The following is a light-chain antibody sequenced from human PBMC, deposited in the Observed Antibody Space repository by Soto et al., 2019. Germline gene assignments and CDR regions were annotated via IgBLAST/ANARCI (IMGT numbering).Light chain of an antibody. CDR3: SSYTSSVSVV. J-gene: IGLJ2*01. CDR2: DVS. Sequence: QSALTQSASVSGSPGQSITISCTGTSSDVGGYNYVSWYQQHPGKAPKLMIYDVSNRPSGVSNRFSGSKSGNTASLTISGLQAEDEANYYCSSYTSSVSVVFGGGTKLTAL. V-gene: IGLV2-14*01. CDR1: SSDVGGYNY.